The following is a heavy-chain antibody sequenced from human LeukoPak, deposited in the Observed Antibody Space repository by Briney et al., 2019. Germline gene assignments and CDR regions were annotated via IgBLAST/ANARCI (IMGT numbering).Heavy chain of an antibody. D-gene: IGHD4-11*01. CDR2: IWSDATNQ. CDR3: AKDIQRGFDYTNSLDY. V-gene: IGHV3-33*06. CDR1: GFTFSDYG. Sequence: PGGSLRLSCAASGFTFSDYGMHWVRQAPGKGLEWVAVIWSDATNQYYADSVRGRFAISRDDSTSTVYLQMNSLRAEDTAVYFCAKDIQRGFDYTNSLDYWGQGTLVTVSS. J-gene: IGHJ4*02.